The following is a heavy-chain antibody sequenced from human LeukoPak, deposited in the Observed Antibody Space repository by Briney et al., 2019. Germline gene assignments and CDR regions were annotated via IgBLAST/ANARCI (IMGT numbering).Heavy chain of an antibody. CDR1: GFTFNSYG. CDR3: AKDQRIPTVTTINYYYYMDV. Sequence: GGSLRLSCAASGFTFNSYGMHWVRQAPGKGLEWVAFIRYDGTNAYYPDSVRGRFTISRDNPKNTLYLQMNSLRGEDTAVYYCAKDQRIPTVTTINYYYYMDVWGKGTTVTVSS. V-gene: IGHV3-30*02. CDR2: IRYDGTNA. D-gene: IGHD4-17*01. J-gene: IGHJ6*03.